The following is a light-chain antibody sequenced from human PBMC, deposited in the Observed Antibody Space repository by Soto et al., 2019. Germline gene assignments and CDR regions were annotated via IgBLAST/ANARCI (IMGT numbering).Light chain of an antibody. V-gene: IGKV3-20*01. CDR3: QQYGSSPLT. CDR2: GAS. J-gene: IGKJ4*01. Sequence: EIVLTQSPGTLSLSPGERATLSCRASQSVSSSYLAWYQQKPGQAPRLLIYGASSRATGIPDRFSGSGSGTGFTLTISRLETEDFAVYYCQQYGSSPLTFGGGTKAEIK. CDR1: QSVSSSY.